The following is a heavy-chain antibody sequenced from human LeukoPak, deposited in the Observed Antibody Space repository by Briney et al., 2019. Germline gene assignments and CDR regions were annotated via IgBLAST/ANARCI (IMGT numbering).Heavy chain of an antibody. CDR1: GFTFSSYS. J-gene: IGHJ5*02. D-gene: IGHD6-19*01. CDR3: ARDPSGSGWYPGRFDP. CDR2: ISSSSSTI. Sequence: GGSLRLSCAASGFTFSSYSMNWVRQAPGKGLEWVSYISSSSSTIYYADSVKGRFTISRDNAKNSLYLQMNSLRAEDTAVYYCARDPSGSGWYPGRFDPWGQGTLVTVSS. V-gene: IGHV3-48*01.